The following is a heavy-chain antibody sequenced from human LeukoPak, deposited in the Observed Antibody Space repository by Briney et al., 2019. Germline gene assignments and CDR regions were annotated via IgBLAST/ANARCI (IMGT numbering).Heavy chain of an antibody. CDR2: ISSSSSYI. D-gene: IGHD6-19*01. CDR1: GFTFSSYS. Sequence: PGGSLRLSCAASGFTFSSYSMNWVRQAPGKGLEWVSSISSSSSYIYYADSVKGRFTISRDNAKNSLYLQMNSLRAEDTAVYYCARDRGPISSGWYNFDYWGQGTLVTVSS. CDR3: ARDRGPISSGWYNFDY. J-gene: IGHJ4*02. V-gene: IGHV3-21*01.